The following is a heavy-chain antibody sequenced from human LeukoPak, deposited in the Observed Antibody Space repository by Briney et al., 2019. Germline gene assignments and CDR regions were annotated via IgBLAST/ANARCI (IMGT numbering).Heavy chain of an antibody. V-gene: IGHV4-59*01. J-gene: IGHJ6*04. CDR2: IYYSGST. D-gene: IGHD3-22*01. Sequence: SETLSLTCTVSGGSISTYFWGWIRQPPGKGLEWIGCIYYSGSTNYNSSLKSRVTISVDTSKNQFSLKLSSVTAADTAVYYCASSSTRIVVALLDVWGKGTTVTVSS. CDR3: ASSSTRIVVALLDV. CDR1: GGSISTYF.